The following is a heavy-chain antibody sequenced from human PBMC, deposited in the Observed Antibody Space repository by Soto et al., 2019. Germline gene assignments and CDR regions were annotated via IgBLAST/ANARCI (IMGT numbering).Heavy chain of an antibody. J-gene: IGHJ6*02. CDR3: SIYTAMVTNKEYYYHGMDV. CDR1: GGCISSSNW. CDR2: IYHSGST. Sequence: PSETLSLTCAVSGGCISSSNWWSWVRKPTGKGLEWIGEIYHSGSTNYTPSLNSRVTISVDKSNSPFSLMLSSVTAADTAVYYCSIYTAMVTNKEYYYHGMDVWGQGTTVTVSS. D-gene: IGHD5-18*01. V-gene: IGHV4-4*02.